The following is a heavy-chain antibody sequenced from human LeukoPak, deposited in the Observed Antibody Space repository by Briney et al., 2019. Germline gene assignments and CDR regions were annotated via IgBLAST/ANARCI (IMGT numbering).Heavy chain of an antibody. V-gene: IGHV3-7*01. CDR1: GFTFSSYW. CDR2: IKQDGSEK. D-gene: IGHD2-2*01. Sequence: PGGSLRLSCAASGFTFSSYWMSWVRQAPGKGLEWVANIKQDGSEKYYVDSVKGRFTISRDNAKNTLYLQMNSLRAEDTAVYYCARDSASYCSSTSCPLDYWGQGTLVTVSS. J-gene: IGHJ4*02. CDR3: ARDSASYCSSTSCPLDY.